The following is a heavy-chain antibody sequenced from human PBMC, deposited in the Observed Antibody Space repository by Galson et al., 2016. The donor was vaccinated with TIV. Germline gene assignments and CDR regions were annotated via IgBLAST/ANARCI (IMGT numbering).Heavy chain of an antibody. Sequence: TLFLTCAVNGRPFSTYYWSWIRQSPGKGLEWIGEINHSGSSNYNPSLKSRVSISVDTSKNQFSLNLTSVTAADTAVYYCARGPSNYNFWSGYSHKWFDPWGQGTLVTVSS. J-gene: IGHJ5*02. D-gene: IGHD3-3*01. CDR3: ARGPSNYNFWSGYSHKWFDP. CDR2: INHSGSS. V-gene: IGHV4-34*01. CDR1: GRPFSTYY.